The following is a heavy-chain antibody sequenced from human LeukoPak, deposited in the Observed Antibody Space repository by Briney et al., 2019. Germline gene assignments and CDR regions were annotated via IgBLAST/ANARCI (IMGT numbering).Heavy chain of an antibody. CDR3: ARVPSGYSYWYFDL. CDR1: GYTLTGYY. Sequence: ASVKVSCKASGYTLTGYYMHWVRQAPGQGLEWMGWINPNSGGTNYAQKFQGRVTMTRDTSISTAHMELSRLRSDDTAVYYCARVPSGYSYWYFDLWGRGTLVTVSS. D-gene: IGHD3-22*01. CDR2: INPNSGGT. J-gene: IGHJ2*01. V-gene: IGHV1-2*02.